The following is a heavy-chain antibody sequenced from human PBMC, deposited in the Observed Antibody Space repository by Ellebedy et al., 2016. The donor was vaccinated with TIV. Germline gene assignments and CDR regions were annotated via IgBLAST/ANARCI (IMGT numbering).Heavy chain of an antibody. D-gene: IGHD3-22*01. CDR3: ARDRDSYDNSGYLGY. CDR1: GFTFSTYS. J-gene: IGHJ4*02. CDR2: ICSSSSTI. V-gene: IGHV3-48*01. Sequence: GESLKISCVASGFTFSTYSMNWVRQAPGKGLEWVSYICSSSSTIYYADSVKGRFTISRDNSKNTLYLQMNSLRAEDTAVYYCARDRDSYDNSGYLGYWGQGTLVSVSS.